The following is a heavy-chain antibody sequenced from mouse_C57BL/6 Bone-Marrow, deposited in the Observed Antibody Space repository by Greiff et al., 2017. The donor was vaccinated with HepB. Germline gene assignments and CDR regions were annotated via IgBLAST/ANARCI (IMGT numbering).Heavy chain of an antibody. J-gene: IGHJ1*03. CDR1: GFTFSSYA. Sequence: EVKLVESGGGLVKPGGSLKLSCAASGFTFSSYAMSWVRQTPEKRLEWVATISDGGSYTYYPDNVKGRFTIPRDNAKNNLYLQMSHLKSEDSAMYYCAIYYYCYWYFDVWGTGTTVTVSS. D-gene: IGHD1-1*01. CDR2: ISDGGSYT. V-gene: IGHV5-4*03. CDR3: AIYYYCYWYFDV.